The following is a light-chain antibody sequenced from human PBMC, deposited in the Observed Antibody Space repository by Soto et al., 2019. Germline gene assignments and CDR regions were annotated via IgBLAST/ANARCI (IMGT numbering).Light chain of an antibody. CDR3: QQRGGSPLT. CDR1: QGVGRF. V-gene: IGKV3-11*01. J-gene: IGKJ4*01. CDR2: DAS. Sequence: IVLTESPATLSLSPGERAALSCRASQGVGRFLAWYQQKPGQAPRLLIYDASNRATGIPARFSGSGSETDLTLAIDNLEPEDFAVYYCQQRGGSPLTFGGGTKVEIK.